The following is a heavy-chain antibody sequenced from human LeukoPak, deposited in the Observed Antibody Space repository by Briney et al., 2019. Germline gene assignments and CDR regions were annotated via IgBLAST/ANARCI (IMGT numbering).Heavy chain of an antibody. D-gene: IGHD3-3*01. CDR1: GYTFTGYF. V-gene: IGHV1-2*02. CDR3: ALGGSSDLQWFTDYFDN. Sequence: ASVKVSCKTSGYTFTGYFIHWVRQAPGQGLEWVGCINPGSGATNYAQKFQARITMTSDTSSSSAYMELISLSLDDSAVYFCALGGSSDLQWFTDYFDNWGQGTLVTVSS. CDR2: INPGSGAT. J-gene: IGHJ4*02.